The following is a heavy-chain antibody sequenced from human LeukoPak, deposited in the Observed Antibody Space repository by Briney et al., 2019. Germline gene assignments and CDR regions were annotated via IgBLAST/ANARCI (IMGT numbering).Heavy chain of an antibody. V-gene: IGHV1-46*01. D-gene: IGHD1-26*01. CDR3: ARRHKHYYQIDY. J-gene: IGHJ4*02. CDR1: GYTFSSYG. Sequence: ASVKVSCKASGYTFSSYGISWVRQAPGQGLEWMRMVNPSGGSTTYAQKFQGRVTMTRDTSTTTVYMELSSLRSDDTAVFYCARRHKHYYQIDYWGQGTLVTVSS. CDR2: VNPSGGST.